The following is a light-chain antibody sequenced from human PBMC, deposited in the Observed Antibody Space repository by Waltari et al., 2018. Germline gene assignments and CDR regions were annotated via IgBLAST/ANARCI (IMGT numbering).Light chain of an antibody. CDR2: DVS. V-gene: IGKV3-11*01. CDR1: QSVSDY. Sequence: EIVLTQSPVTISLSPGERATLSCRASQSVSDYLAWFRQKPGQAPRLLIYDVSNRAPGIPARFSGSGSETDFTLTISSLEPDDFGIYYCQQYNNWPQTFGQGTKLEIK. J-gene: IGKJ2*01. CDR3: QQYNNWPQT.